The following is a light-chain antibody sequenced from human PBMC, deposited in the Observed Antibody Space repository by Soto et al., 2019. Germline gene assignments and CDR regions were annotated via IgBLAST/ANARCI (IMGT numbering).Light chain of an antibody. J-gene: IGLJ3*02. Sequence: QSALTQPASVSGSPGQSITISCTGTSSDVGNYNLVSWYQHHPGKAPRLMIFEVSNRPSGVSNRFSGSKSGNTASLTISGLQAEDEAYYYCCSYTSTNSRVFGGGTKLTVL. CDR1: SSDVGNYNL. CDR3: CSYTSTNSRV. CDR2: EVS. V-gene: IGLV2-14*02.